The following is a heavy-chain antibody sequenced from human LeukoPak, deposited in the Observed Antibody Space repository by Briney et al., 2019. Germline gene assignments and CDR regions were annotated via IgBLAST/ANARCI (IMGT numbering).Heavy chain of an antibody. V-gene: IGHV3-74*01. CDR2: INSDGSST. CDR1: GVTFSSYW. J-gene: IGHJ4*02. Sequence: GGSLRLSCAASGVTFSSYWLHCVRQAPGKGLVWVSRINSDGSSTSYADSVKGRFTISRDDAKNTLNLQMNSLRAEDTSVYYCARGVNELPADYWGQGTLVTVFS. CDR3: ARGVNELPADY. D-gene: IGHD1-1*01.